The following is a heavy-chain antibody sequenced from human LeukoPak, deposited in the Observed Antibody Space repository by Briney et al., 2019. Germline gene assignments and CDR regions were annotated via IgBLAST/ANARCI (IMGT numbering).Heavy chain of an antibody. D-gene: IGHD5-12*01. CDR2: IIPIFGTA. V-gene: IGHV1-69*13. J-gene: IGHJ4*02. CDR1: GYTFTSYG. Sequence: GASVKVSCKASGYTFTSYGISWVRQAPGQGLEWMGGIIPIFGTANYAQKFQGRVTITADESTSTAYMELSSLRSEDTAVYYCARDWSGYDFWGQGTLVTVSS. CDR3: ARDWSGYDF.